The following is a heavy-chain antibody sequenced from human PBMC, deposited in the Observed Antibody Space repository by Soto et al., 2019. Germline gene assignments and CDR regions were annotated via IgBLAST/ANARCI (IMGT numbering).Heavy chain of an antibody. V-gene: IGHV4-30-4*01. CDR2: IYYSGST. CDR1: GGSISSGDYY. J-gene: IGHJ6*02. D-gene: IGHD2-2*01. CDR3: ARLYCSSTRSDYGMDV. Sequence: SETLSLTCTVSGGSISSGDYYLSWIRQPPGKGLEWIGYIYYSGSTYYNPSLKSRVTISVDTSKNQFSLKLSSVTAADTAVYSCARLYCSSTRSDYGMDVWGQGTTVTVSS.